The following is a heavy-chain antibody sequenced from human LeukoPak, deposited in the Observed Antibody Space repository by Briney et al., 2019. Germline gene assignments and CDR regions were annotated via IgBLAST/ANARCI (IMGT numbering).Heavy chain of an antibody. V-gene: IGHV4-34*01. Sequence: ASETLSLTCAVYGGSFSGYYWSWIRQPPGKGLEWIGEINHSGSTNYNPSLKSRVAISVDTSKNQFSLKLSSVTAADTAVYYCVSGSYWRRSFDYWGQGTLVTASS. CDR3: VSGSYWRRSFDY. D-gene: IGHD1-26*01. CDR1: GGSFSGYY. CDR2: INHSGST. J-gene: IGHJ4*02.